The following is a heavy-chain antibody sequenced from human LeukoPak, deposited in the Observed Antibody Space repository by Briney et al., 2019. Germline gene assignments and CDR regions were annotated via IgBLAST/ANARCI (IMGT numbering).Heavy chain of an antibody. D-gene: IGHD4-23*01. CDR1: GLTVSRNY. Sequence: GGSLRLSCAASGLTVSRNYMSWVRQAPGKGLESVSVIYSGGSTYYADSVRGRFTISRDNAKNTLYLQMNSLRVEDTAVYYCARAIEHSGNWEYFDYWGQGALVTVSS. CDR2: IYSGGST. J-gene: IGHJ4*02. CDR3: ARAIEHSGNWEYFDY. V-gene: IGHV3-53*01.